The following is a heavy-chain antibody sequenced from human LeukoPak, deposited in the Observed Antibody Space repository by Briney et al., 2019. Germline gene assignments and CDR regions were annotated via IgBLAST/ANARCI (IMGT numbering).Heavy chain of an antibody. CDR1: GFTFSSYW. CDR2: IKSDGST. Sequence: GGSLRLSCAASGFTFSSYWMHWVRQAPGKGLVWVSRIKSDGSTNYADSVKGRYTISRDNAKNTVSLQMNSLRAEDTGVYYCARAPSEIGGYYPEYFRHWGQGTLVTVSS. V-gene: IGHV3-74*01. J-gene: IGHJ1*01. D-gene: IGHD3-22*01. CDR3: ARAPSEIGGYYPEYFRH.